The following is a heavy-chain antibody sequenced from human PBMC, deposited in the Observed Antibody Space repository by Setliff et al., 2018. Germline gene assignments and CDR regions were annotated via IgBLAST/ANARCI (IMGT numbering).Heavy chain of an antibody. CDR3: ARTCSGSGCYTGLES. CDR2: ISWNSGSI. J-gene: IGHJ4*02. CDR1: GFTFDDYA. V-gene: IGHV3-9*01. D-gene: IGHD2-15*01. Sequence: SLRLSCAASGFTFDDYARHWVRQAPGKGLEWVSGISWNSGSIGYADSVKGRFTSSRDNSKNTLYLQMNSLRPEDTAVYYCARTCSGSGCYTGLESWGQGTPVTVSS.